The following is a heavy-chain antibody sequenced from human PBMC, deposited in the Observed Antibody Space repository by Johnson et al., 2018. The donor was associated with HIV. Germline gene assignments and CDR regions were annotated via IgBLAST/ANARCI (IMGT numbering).Heavy chain of an antibody. D-gene: IGHD5-24*01. CDR1: GFSFSSYA. V-gene: IGHV3-30*14. J-gene: IGHJ3*02. CDR2: LSYDGSTK. Sequence: VQLVESGGGVVQPGRSLGLSCAASGFSFSSYAMHWVRQAPGKGLEWVASLSYDGSTKDYADSVKGRFTISRDNSKNTLYLQMGSLRAEDMAVYYCARDQRRWLQSPGAFDSWGQGTMVTVSS. CDR3: ARDQRRWLQSPGAFDS.